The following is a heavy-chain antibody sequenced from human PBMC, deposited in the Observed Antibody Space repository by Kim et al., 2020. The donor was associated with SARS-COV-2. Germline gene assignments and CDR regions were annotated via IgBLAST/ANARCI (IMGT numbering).Heavy chain of an antibody. J-gene: IGHJ4*02. CDR2: INHSGST. CDR1: GGSFSGYY. V-gene: IGHV4-34*01. Sequence: SETLSLTCAVYGGSFSGYYWSWIRQPPGKGLEWIGEINHSGSTNYNPSLKSRVTISVDTSKNQFSLKLSSVTAADTAVYYCAIRPRRGSYYYDYWGQGTLVTVSS. D-gene: IGHD1-26*01. CDR3: AIRPRRGSYYYDY.